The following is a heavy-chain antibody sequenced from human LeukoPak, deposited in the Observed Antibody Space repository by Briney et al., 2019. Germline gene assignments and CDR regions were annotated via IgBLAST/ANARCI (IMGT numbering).Heavy chain of an antibody. D-gene: IGHD3-22*01. J-gene: IGHJ4*02. CDR3: ARRHYDSSGYVLDC. CDR2: ITSSSGNT. Sequence: GGSLRLSCAASGLTFSSYSMNWVRQAPGKGLEWISYITSSSGNTYYADSVKVRFTISRDNAKNSLYLQMNSLRAEDTAVYYCARRHYDSSGYVLDCWGQGTLVTVSS. V-gene: IGHV3-48*01. CDR1: GLTFSSYS.